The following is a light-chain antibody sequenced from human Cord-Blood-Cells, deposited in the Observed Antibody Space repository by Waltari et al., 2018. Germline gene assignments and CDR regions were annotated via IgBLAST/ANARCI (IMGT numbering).Light chain of an antibody. CDR3: QQYYSTPLT. CDR2: WAS. V-gene: IGKV4-1*01. Sequence: DIVMTQSPDSLAVSLGERATINCKSSQSVLYSSNNKSDVAWYQQKPGQPPKLLIYWASTRESGVPDRFSGSGSGTDFTLTISSLQAEDVAVYYCQQYYSTPLTFGGGTKVEIK. J-gene: IGKJ4*01. CDR1: QSVLYSSNNKSD.